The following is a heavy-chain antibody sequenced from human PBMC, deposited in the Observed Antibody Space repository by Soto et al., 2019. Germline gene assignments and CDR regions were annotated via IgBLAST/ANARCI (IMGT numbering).Heavy chain of an antibody. CDR1: GYTFTSSS. CDR3: AAGVRYDFWTCYSRSGYYVYGLYP. J-gene: IGHJ6*02. Sequence: SVKVSCKASGYTFTSSSVQWVRQAPGQRLEWIGWIDVGSGNTNYAQKFQERVTITRDTSTSTAYMELSSLRSEDTAVYYCAAGVRYDFWTCYSRSGYYVYGLYPWGQGTTVTVSS. CDR2: IDVGSGNT. D-gene: IGHD3-3*01. V-gene: IGHV1-58*01.